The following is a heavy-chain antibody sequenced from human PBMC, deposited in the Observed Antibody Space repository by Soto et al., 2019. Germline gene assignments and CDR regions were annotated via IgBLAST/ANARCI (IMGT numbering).Heavy chain of an antibody. CDR2: INSDGSST. V-gene: IGHV3-74*01. D-gene: IGHD5-18*01. CDR3: ARDPGYSYTDY. Sequence: PGGSLRLSCAASGFTFSSYWMHWFRQAPGKGLVWVSRINSDGSSTSYADSVKGRFTISRDNAKNTLYLQMNSLRAEDTAVYYCARDPGYSYTDYWGQGTLVTVSS. CDR1: GFTFSSYW. J-gene: IGHJ4*02.